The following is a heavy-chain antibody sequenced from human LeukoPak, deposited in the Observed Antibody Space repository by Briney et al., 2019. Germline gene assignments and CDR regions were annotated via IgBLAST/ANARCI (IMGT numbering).Heavy chain of an antibody. CDR2: INHSGST. V-gene: IGHV4-34*01. CDR3: ATYGSGRADY. CDR1: GGSFSGYH. D-gene: IGHD3-10*01. J-gene: IGHJ4*02. Sequence: SETLSLTCAVYGGSFSGYHWSWIRQPPGKGLEWIGEINHSGSTNYNPSLKSRVTISVDTSKNQFSLKLSSVTAADTAVYYCATYGSGRADYWGQGTLVTVSS.